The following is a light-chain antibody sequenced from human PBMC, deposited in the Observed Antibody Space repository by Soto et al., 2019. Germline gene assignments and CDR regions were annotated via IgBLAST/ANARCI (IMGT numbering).Light chain of an antibody. J-gene: IGLJ1*01. CDR2: DVS. V-gene: IGLV2-14*03. CDR1: SSDVGGYNY. CDR3: SSYTTSNTRQIV. Sequence: QSALTQPASVSGSPGQSITISCTGTSSDVGGYNYVSWYQHHPGKAPKLIIYDVSNRPSEVSNRFSGSKSGNTASLTISGLQPEDEADYYCSSYTTSNTRQIVFGTGTKLTVL.